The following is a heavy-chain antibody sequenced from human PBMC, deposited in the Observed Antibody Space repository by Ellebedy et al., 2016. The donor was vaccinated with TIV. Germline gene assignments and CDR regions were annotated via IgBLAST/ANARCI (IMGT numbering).Heavy chain of an antibody. CDR1: GYTFDSYY. CDR2: INPSGGAT. V-gene: IGHV1-46*02. D-gene: IGHD4/OR15-4a*01. Sequence: AASVKVSCKASGYTFDSYYKHWARQAPGQGLEWMGIINPSGGATTYAQKFQGRVTMTRDTSTSTVYMELSSLRIDDTAVYYCARENGAMGLDNWGQGTLVTVSS. CDR3: ARENGAMGLDN. J-gene: IGHJ4*02.